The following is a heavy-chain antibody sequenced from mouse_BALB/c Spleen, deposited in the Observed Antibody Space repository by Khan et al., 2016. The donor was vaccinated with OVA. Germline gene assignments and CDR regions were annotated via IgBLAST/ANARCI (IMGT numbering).Heavy chain of an antibody. V-gene: IGHV3-2*02. D-gene: IGHD2-3*01. J-gene: IGHJ4*01. Sequence: VQLKQSGPGLVKPSQSLSLTCTVTGYSITSDYAWNWIRQFPGNKLEWMGYISYSGSTNYNPALKSRISITRDTSKNQFFLQLNSVTTEDTATXYCARDGSRYTYAMDYWGQGTSVTVSS. CDR2: ISYSGST. CDR1: GYSITSDYA. CDR3: ARDGSRYTYAMDY.